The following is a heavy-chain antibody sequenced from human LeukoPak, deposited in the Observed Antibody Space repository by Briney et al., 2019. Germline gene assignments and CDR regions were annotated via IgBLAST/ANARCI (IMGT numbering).Heavy chain of an antibody. CDR3: ARDLIGSGSYYNDY. V-gene: IGHV1-2*02. CDR1: GYTFTGYY. Sequence: ASVKVSCKASGYTFTGYYMHWVRQAPGQGLEWMGWINPNSGGTNYAQKFQGRVTMTRDTSISTAYMELSRLRSDDTAVYYCARDLIGSGSYYNDYWGQGTLVTVSS. CDR2: INPNSGGT. J-gene: IGHJ4*02. D-gene: IGHD3-10*01.